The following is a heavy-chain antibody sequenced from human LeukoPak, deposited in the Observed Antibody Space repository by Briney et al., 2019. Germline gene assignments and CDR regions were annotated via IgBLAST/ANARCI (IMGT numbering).Heavy chain of an antibody. CDR2: ISGSGGST. J-gene: IGHJ5*02. CDR1: GFTFSSYA. Sequence: PGGSLRLSCAASGFTFSSYAMSWVRQAPGKVLEWVSAISGSGGSTYYADSVKGRFTISRDNSKNTLYLQMNSLRAEDTAVYYCAKLAMDIVVVVAATGTSGFDPWGQGTLVTVSS. CDR3: AKLAMDIVVVVAATGTSGFDP. V-gene: IGHV3-23*01. D-gene: IGHD2-15*01.